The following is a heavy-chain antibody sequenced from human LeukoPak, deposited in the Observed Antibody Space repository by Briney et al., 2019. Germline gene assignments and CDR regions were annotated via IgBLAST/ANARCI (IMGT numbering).Heavy chain of an antibody. CDR2: ILHSGNT. Sequence: SETLSLACSVFGGSLTSGGYYWTWIRQHPGKGLEWIGYILHSGNTYYNPSLRSRASISVDTSKNQFSLKLNSMTAADTAVYYCARGYSSSRGWFDPWGQGTLVTVSS. CDR3: ARGYSSSRGWFDP. J-gene: IGHJ5*02. D-gene: IGHD6-13*01. CDR1: GGSLTSGGYY. V-gene: IGHV4-31*03.